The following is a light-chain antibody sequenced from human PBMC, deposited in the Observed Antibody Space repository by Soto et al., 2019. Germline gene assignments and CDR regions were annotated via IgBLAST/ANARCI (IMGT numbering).Light chain of an antibody. Sequence: DIQMTQSPSSLSASVGDRVTITCRASQSISSYLNWYQQKPGKAPKLLIYAASSLQSGVPSRFSGRGSGTDFTLTISSLQPEDFSNYYCQQSYSTPYTFGQGTQVEIK. V-gene: IGKV1-39*01. J-gene: IGKJ1*01. CDR3: QQSYSTPYT. CDR2: AAS. CDR1: QSISSY.